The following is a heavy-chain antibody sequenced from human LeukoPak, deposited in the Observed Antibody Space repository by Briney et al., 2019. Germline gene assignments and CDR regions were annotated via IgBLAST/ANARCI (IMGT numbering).Heavy chain of an antibody. CDR2: INPNSGGT. J-gene: IGHJ5*02. Sequence: GASVKVSCKASGYTFTGYYMHWVRQAPGQGLEWMGWINPNSGGTNYAQKFQGRVTITRNTSISTAYMELSSLRSEDTAVYYCARRRLLTAPSWFDPWGQGTLVTVSS. D-gene: IGHD6-25*01. V-gene: IGHV1-2*02. CDR3: ARRRLLTAPSWFDP. CDR1: GYTFTGYY.